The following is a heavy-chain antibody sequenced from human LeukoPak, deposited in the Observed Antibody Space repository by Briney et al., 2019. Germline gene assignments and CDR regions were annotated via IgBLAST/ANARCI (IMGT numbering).Heavy chain of an antibody. Sequence: PGGSLRLSCAASGFTFSSYSMNWVRQAPGKGLEWVSSISSSSSDIYYADSVKGRFTISRDNAKNSLYLQMNSLRAEDTAVYYCARDPHCSSTSCYVDYWGQGTLVTVSS. D-gene: IGHD2-2*01. CDR3: ARDPHCSSTSCYVDY. CDR1: GFTFSSYS. V-gene: IGHV3-21*01. J-gene: IGHJ4*02. CDR2: ISSSSSDI.